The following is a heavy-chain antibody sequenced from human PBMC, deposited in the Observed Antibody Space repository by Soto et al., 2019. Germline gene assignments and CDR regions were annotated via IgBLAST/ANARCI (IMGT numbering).Heavy chain of an antibody. Sequence: ESGGGLVQPGGSLRLSCAGSGFTFINYAMGWVRQAPGKGLEWVSAISVSGGGTYYADSVKGRFTISRDTSKNTLYLQMNSLRADDTAVYYCAKSGGASPYYFDYWGRGTLVTVSS. CDR3: AKSGGASPYYFDY. V-gene: IGHV3-23*01. CDR2: ISVSGGGT. J-gene: IGHJ4*02. D-gene: IGHD1-26*01. CDR1: GFTFINYA.